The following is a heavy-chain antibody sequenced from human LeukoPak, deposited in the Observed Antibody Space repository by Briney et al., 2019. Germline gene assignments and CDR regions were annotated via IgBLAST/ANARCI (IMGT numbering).Heavy chain of an antibody. CDR3: ARDGRIQPLDY. V-gene: IGHV4-30-4*01. CDR1: GGSISSGDYY. J-gene: IGHJ4*02. Sequence: SETLSLTCTVSGGSISSGDYYRSWIRQPPGKGLEWIGYIYYSGSIYYNPSLKSRVTISVDTSKNQFSLKLSSVTAADTAVYYCARDGRIQPLDYWGQGTLVTVSS. D-gene: IGHD5-18*01. CDR2: IYYSGSI.